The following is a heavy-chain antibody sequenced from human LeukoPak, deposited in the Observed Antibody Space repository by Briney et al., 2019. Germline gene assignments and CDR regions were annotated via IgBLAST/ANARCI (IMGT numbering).Heavy chain of an antibody. CDR3: ARQNYDFWSGYYTGAFDI. Sequence: GESLKISCKGSGYSFTSYWIGCVRQMPGKGLEWMGIIYPGDSDTRYSPSFQGQVTISADKSISTAYLQWSSLKASDTAMYYCARQNYDFWSGYYTGAFDIWGQGTMVTVSS. CDR2: IYPGDSDT. D-gene: IGHD3-3*01. CDR1: GYSFTSYW. V-gene: IGHV5-51*01. J-gene: IGHJ3*02.